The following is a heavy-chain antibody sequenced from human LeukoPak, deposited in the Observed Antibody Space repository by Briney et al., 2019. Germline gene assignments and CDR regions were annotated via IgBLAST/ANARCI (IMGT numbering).Heavy chain of an antibody. CDR3: ARDDYGSGRHYYYYYMDV. Sequence: ASVKVSCKASGYTFTSYGISWVRHAPGQGLEWMGWISAYNGDTNYAQKLQDRVTMTADTSTSTAYMELRSLRSDDTAMYYCARDDYGSGRHYYYYYMDVWGKGTTVTVSS. CDR1: GYTFTSYG. J-gene: IGHJ6*03. V-gene: IGHV1-18*01. CDR2: ISAYNGDT. D-gene: IGHD3-10*01.